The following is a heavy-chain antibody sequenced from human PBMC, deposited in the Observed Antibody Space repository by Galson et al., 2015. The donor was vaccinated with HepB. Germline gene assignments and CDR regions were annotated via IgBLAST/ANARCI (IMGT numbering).Heavy chain of an antibody. Sequence: SLRLSCAASRFTFSNFAMHWVRQAPGKGLEWVAVISHDGSIKDYADSVKGRFTIYRDNSKNTLYLQMNSLRAEDTAVYYCARDVFPPSGYSYGWGFEYWGQGTLVTVPS. CDR1: RFTFSNFA. D-gene: IGHD5-18*01. CDR2: ISHDGSIK. J-gene: IGHJ4*02. CDR3: ARDVFPPSGYSYGWGFEY. V-gene: IGHV3-30-3*01.